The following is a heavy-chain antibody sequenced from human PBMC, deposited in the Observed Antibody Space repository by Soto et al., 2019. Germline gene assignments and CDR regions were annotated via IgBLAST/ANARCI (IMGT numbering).Heavy chain of an antibody. V-gene: IGHV4-59*01. D-gene: IGHD3-10*01. CDR1: GGSISIYY. CDR2: IYYSGST. J-gene: IGHJ6*02. Sequence: SETLSLTCTVSGGSISIYYWSLIRQPPGKGLEWIGYIYYSGSTNYNPSLKSRVTISVDTSKNQFSLKLSSVTAADTAVYYCARDTMVRGVIMSYDYGMDVWGQGNTVTVSS. CDR3: ARDTMVRGVIMSYDYGMDV.